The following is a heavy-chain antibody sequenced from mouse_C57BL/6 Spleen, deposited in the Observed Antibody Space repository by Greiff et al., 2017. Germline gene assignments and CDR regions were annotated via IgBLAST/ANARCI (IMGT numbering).Heavy chain of an antibody. V-gene: IGHV1-50*01. J-gene: IGHJ3*01. D-gene: IGHD1-1*01. CDR1: GYTFTSYW. Sequence: QVQLQQPGAELVKPGASVKLSCKASGYTFTSYWMQWVKQRPGQGLAWIGEIDPSDSYTNYNQKFKGKATLTVDTSSSTAYMQLSSLTSEDSAVYYCARGNYYGSRAWFAYWGQGTLGTVSA. CDR3: ARGNYYGSRAWFAY. CDR2: IDPSDSYT.